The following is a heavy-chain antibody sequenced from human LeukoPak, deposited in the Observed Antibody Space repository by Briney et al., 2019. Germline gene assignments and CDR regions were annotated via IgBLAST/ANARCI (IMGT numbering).Heavy chain of an antibody. V-gene: IGHV3-48*03. J-gene: IGHJ6*04. CDR3: AELGITMIGGV. D-gene: IGHD3-10*02. CDR1: EFIFSGYE. Sequence: SGGSLRLSCAAAEFIFSGYEMNWVRQAPGKGLEWVAYISSSGDTIYYADSVKGRFTISRDNAKNSLYLQMNSLRAEDTAVYYCAELGITMIGGVWGKGTTVTISS. CDR2: ISSSGDTI.